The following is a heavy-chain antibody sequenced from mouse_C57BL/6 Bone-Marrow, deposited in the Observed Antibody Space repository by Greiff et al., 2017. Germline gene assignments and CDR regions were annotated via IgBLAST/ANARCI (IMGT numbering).Heavy chain of an antibody. J-gene: IGHJ4*01. D-gene: IGHD2-4*01. CDR1: GYTFTNYW. CDR2: MHPNGGSP. V-gene: IGHV1-64*01. Sequence: QVQLKQPGAELVKPGASVTLSCKASGYTFTNYWMHWVKQRPGQGLEWIGMMHPNGGSPDYNEKFKSEATLSVDKSSRTAYMELSSLTSADSAVYYCARTYDYDDYTMDYWGQGTSVTVSS. CDR3: ARTYDYDDYTMDY.